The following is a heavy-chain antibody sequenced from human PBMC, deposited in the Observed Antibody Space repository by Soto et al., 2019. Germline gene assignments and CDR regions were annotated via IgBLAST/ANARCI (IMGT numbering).Heavy chain of an antibody. V-gene: IGHV3-74*01. CDR3: ARFLTDYGSGSYFDY. CDR1: GFTFSSYW. D-gene: IGHD3-10*01. CDR2: INSDGSST. J-gene: IGHJ4*02. Sequence: PGGSLRLSCAASGFTFSSYWMHWVRQAPGKGLVWVSRINSDGSSTSYADSVKGRFTISRDNAKNSLYLQMNSLRAEDTAVYYCARFLTDYGSGSYFDYWGQGTLVTVSS.